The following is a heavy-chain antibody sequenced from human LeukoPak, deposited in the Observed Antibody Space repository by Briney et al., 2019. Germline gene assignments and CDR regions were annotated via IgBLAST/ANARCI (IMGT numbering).Heavy chain of an antibody. CDR3: ARAEFDY. J-gene: IGHJ4*02. CDR1: GFTINNYG. V-gene: IGHV3-23*01. CDR2: ISVNGDAT. Sequence: GGSLRLSCVVSGFTINNYGITWVRQAPGRGLQWVSSISVNGDATGYADSVKGRFTISRDNSKNTLYLQMNSLRAEDTAVYYCARAEFDYWGQGTLVTVSS.